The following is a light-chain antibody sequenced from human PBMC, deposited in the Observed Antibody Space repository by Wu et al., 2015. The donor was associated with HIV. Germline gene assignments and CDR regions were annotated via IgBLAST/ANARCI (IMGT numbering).Light chain of an antibody. CDR3: QRYINSWT. V-gene: IGKV1-8*01. CDR2: TAS. Sequence: AIRMTQSPSSLSASTGDRVTITCRASQNIKSSLAWYQQKPGKAPKLLISTASTLQSGVPSRFSGSGFGTEFTLTITYLQSEDIATYYCQRYINSWTFGQGTKVE. CDR1: QNIKSS. J-gene: IGKJ1*01.